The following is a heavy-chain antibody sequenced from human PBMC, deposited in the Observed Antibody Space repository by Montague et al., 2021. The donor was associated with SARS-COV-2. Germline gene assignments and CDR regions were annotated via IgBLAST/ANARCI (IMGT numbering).Heavy chain of an antibody. J-gene: IGHJ6*02. D-gene: IGHD4-11*01. CDR1: GDSISNYS. CDR2: IYYSGST. CDR3: ARHLRVTTVTSHMYHYAMDV. Sequence: SETRSLTCSVSGDSISNYSWSWIRQSPGKGLEWIGYIYYSGSTNYNPSLTSRVTISVDTSTNQASLKLTPVTAADTAVYYCARHLRVTTVTSHMYHYAMDVWGQGTTVTVSS. V-gene: IGHV4-59*08.